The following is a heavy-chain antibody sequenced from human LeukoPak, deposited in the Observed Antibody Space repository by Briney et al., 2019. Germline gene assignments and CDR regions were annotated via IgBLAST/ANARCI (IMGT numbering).Heavy chain of an antibody. V-gene: IGHV3-23*01. J-gene: IGHJ4*02. CDR3: ARDRKLLLLPDY. Sequence: LSGGSLRLSCAASGFTFSSYAMSWVRQAPGKGLEWVSAISGSGGSTYYADSVKGRFTISRDNSKNTLYLQMNSLRAEDTAVYYCARDRKLLLLPDYWGQGTLVTVSS. CDR2: ISGSGGST. CDR1: GFTFSSYA. D-gene: IGHD2-15*01.